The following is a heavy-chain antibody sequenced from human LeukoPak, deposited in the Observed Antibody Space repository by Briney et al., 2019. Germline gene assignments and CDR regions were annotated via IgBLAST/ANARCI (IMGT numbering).Heavy chain of an antibody. Sequence: GGSLSLSCAASGFTFDNYALGWVRQAPGKGLGWGSGISGSGNRTYYADSVKGRVTISRDNSKNTLYLQMNSLRAEDTAVYYCAKALRGSSRWLGIWGYFDYWGKGTLVTVSS. D-gene: IGHD3-16*01. CDR3: AKALRGSSRWLGIWGYFDY. J-gene: IGHJ4*02. V-gene: IGHV3-23*01. CDR2: ISGSGNRT. CDR1: GFTFDNYA.